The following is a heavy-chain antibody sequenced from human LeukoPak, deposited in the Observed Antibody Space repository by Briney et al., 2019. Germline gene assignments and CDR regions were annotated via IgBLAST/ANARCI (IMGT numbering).Heavy chain of an antibody. D-gene: IGHD3-9*01. CDR1: GGSISSYY. V-gene: IGHV4-59*01. CDR3: ARLRYLGGCMDV. Sequence: SETLSLTCTVSGGSISSYYWSWIRQPPGTGLEWFGYIYYSGSTNYNPSLKSRVTISIDTSKNQFSLRLSSVTAADTAVYYCARLRYLGGCMDVWGKGTTVTISS. J-gene: IGHJ6*03. CDR2: IYYSGST.